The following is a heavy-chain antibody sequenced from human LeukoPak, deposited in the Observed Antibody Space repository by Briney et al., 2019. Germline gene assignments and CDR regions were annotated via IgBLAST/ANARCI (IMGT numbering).Heavy chain of an antibody. CDR3: ARVGVRPYYFDY. J-gene: IGHJ4*02. CDR2: IYHSGST. V-gene: IGHV4-30-2*01. D-gene: IGHD2-8*01. Sequence: SETLSLTCAVSGGSISSGGYSWSWIRQPPGKGLEWIGYIYHSGSTYYNPSLKSRVTISVDTSKNQFSLKLSSVTAADTAVYYCARVGVRPYYFDYWGQGTLVTVSS. CDR1: GGSISSGGYS.